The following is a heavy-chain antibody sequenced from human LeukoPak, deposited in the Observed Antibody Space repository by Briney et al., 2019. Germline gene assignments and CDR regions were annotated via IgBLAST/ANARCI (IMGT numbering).Heavy chain of an antibody. V-gene: IGHV1-8*01. CDR2: MNPNSGNT. Sequence: ASVKVSCKASGYTFTSYDINWVRQATGHALEWMGWMNPNSGNTGYAQKFQGRVTMTRNTSISTAYMELSSLRSEDTAVYYCARGRKGVLRYFDWSATHLGMDVWGQGTTVTVSS. CDR3: ARGRKGVLRYFDWSATHLGMDV. CDR1: GYTFTSYD. J-gene: IGHJ6*02. D-gene: IGHD3-9*01.